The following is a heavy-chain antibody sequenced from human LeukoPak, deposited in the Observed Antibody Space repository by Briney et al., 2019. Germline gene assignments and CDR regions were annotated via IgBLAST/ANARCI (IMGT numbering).Heavy chain of an antibody. D-gene: IGHD4-23*01. CDR3: AREGTVVTPT. J-gene: IGHJ4*02. CDR1: GGSISSSSYY. CDR2: IYYSGST. V-gene: IGHV4-39*07. Sequence: SETLSLTCTVSGGSISSSSYYWGWIRQPPGKGLEWIGSIYYSGSTYYNPSLKSRVTISVDTSKNQFSLKLSSVTAADTAVYYCAREGTVVTPTWGQGTPVTVSS.